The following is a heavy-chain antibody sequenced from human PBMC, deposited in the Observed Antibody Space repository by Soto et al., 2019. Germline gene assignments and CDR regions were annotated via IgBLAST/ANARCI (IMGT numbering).Heavy chain of an antibody. CDR2: IYWDDSK. Sequence: QITLKESGPTLVKHTQTLTLTCTFSGFSLTTDRVGVGWIRQPPGEALEWLAVIYWDDSKTYRPSLDSRLTITQDNSKNQVALTMTNLVSLDTATYYCAHAYGGGSLYWGQRAVVTVSS. V-gene: IGHV2-5*02. D-gene: IGHD3-10*01. CDR1: GFSLTTDRVG. CDR3: AHAYGGGSLY. J-gene: IGHJ4*02.